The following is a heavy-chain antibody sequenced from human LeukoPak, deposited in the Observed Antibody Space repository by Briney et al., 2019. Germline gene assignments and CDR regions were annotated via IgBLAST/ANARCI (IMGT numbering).Heavy chain of an antibody. D-gene: IGHD3-10*01. CDR3: ARGRGRPMVRGARHAFDI. CDR1: GYTFTSYG. Sequence: ASVKVSCKASGYTFTSYGINWVRQATGQGLEWMGWMNPNSGNTGYAQKFQGRVTMTRNTSISTAYMELSSLRSEDTAVYYCARGRGRPMVRGARHAFDIWGQGTMVTVSS. J-gene: IGHJ3*02. CDR2: MNPNSGNT. V-gene: IGHV1-8*02.